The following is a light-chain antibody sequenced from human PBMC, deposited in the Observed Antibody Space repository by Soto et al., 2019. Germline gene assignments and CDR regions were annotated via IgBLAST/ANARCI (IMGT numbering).Light chain of an antibody. CDR2: DAS. J-gene: IGKJ5*01. Sequence: EIGMTQSPSTLSASTGERATLSWRASQSVSSYLAWYQQKPGQAPRLLIYDASNRATGIPARFSGSGYGTDFNLTISSLETEDFAVYYCQQRSNWPITFGQGTRLEIK. CDR1: QSVSSY. V-gene: IGKV3-11*01. CDR3: QQRSNWPIT.